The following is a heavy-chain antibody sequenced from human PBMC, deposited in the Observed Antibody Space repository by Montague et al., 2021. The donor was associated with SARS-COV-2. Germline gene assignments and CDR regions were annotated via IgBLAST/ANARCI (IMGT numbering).Heavy chain of an antibody. D-gene: IGHD6-19*01. Sequence: SETLSLTCTVSGGSISSYYWSWIRQPPGKGLEWIGYIYYSGSTNXNPSLKSRVTISVDTSKNQFSLKLSSVTAADTAVYYCARDSGWMGNAFDTWGQGTMVTVSS. V-gene: IGHV4-59*01. CDR1: GGSISSYY. CDR3: ARDSGWMGNAFDT. CDR2: IYYSGST. J-gene: IGHJ3*02.